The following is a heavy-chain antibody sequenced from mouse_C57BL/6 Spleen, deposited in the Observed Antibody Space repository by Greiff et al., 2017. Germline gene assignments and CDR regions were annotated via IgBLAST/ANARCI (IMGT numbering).Heavy chain of an antibody. Sequence: VQLQQSGAELARPGASVKMSCKASGYTFTSYTMHWVKQRPGQGLEWIGYINPSSGYTKYNQKFKDKATLTADKSSSTAYLQLSSLTSEDSAVYYCARYLFYAMDYWGQGASVTASS. J-gene: IGHJ4*01. CDR2: INPSSGYT. CDR3: ARYLFYAMDY. CDR1: GYTFTSYT. V-gene: IGHV1-4*01. D-gene: IGHD1-1*01.